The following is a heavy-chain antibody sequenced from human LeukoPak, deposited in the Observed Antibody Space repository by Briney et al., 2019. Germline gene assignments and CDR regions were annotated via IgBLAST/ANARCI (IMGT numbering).Heavy chain of an antibody. CDR1: GFTFSIYD. Sequence: GGSLRLSCAASGFTFSIYDMSWVRQAPGKVLEWVSAISGSGGSTYYADSVKGRFTISRDNSKNTLYLQMNSLRAEDTAVYYCAKEASGLNTVTTPLGYFDYWGQGTLVTVSS. CDR2: ISGSGGST. J-gene: IGHJ4*02. D-gene: IGHD4-17*01. V-gene: IGHV3-23*01. CDR3: AKEASGLNTVTTPLGYFDY.